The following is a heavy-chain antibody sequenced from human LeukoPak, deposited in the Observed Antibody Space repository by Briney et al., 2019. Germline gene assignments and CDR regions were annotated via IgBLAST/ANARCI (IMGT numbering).Heavy chain of an antibody. CDR3: AKVGAAAGTYYFDY. Sequence: GDSLRLSCAASGFTVSSNYMSWVRQAPGKGLEWVSAISGSGGSTYYADSVKGRFTISRDNSKNTLYLQMNSLRAEDTAVYYCAKVGAAAGTYYFDYWGQGTLVTVSS. D-gene: IGHD6-13*01. V-gene: IGHV3-23*01. CDR2: ISGSGGST. CDR1: GFTVSSNY. J-gene: IGHJ4*02.